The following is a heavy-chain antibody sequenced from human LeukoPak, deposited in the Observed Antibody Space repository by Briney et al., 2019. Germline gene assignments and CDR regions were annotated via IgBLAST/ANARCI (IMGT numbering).Heavy chain of an antibody. V-gene: IGHV4-39*07. D-gene: IGHD3-10*01. CDR3: ARGRFMVRGVIRRNWFDP. CDR1: GGSISSSSYY. Sequence: SETLSLTCTVSGGSISSSSYYWGWIRQPPGKGLEWIGSIYYSGSTYYNPSLKSRVTISVDTSKNQFSLKLSSVTAADTAVYYCARGRFMVRGVIRRNWFDPWGQGTLVTVSS. CDR2: IYYSGST. J-gene: IGHJ5*02.